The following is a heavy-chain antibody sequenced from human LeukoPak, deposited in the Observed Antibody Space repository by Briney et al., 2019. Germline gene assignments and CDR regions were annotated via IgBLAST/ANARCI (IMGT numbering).Heavy chain of an antibody. CDR1: EFIFSNYD. V-gene: IGHV3-33*08. CDR3: ARGLFVVVPAAIVSDFDY. J-gene: IGHJ4*02. CDR2: IWYDGSNK. D-gene: IGHD2-2*01. Sequence: PGGSLRLSCAASEFIFSNYDMHWVRQAPGKGLEWVAVIWYDGSNKYYADSVKGRFTISRDNSKNTLYLRMNSLRAEDTAVYYCARGLFVVVPAAIVSDFDYWGQGALVTVSS.